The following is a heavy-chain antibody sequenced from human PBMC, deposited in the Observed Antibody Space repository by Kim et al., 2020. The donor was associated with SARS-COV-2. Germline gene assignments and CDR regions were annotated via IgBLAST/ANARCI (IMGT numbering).Heavy chain of an antibody. D-gene: IGHD2-21*02. CDR1: GLTFSTYW. J-gene: IGHJ4*02. Sequence: GGSLRLSCGVSGLTFSTYWMTWVRQAPGKGLEWVAHIKEDGSQKSYVDSVKGRFTISRDNAKNSLYLQMDSLRVEDTAVYYCARGLGRDWYTPDYWGQGTLVTVAS. CDR2: IKEDGSQK. V-gene: IGHV3-7*01. CDR3: ARGLGRDWYTPDY.